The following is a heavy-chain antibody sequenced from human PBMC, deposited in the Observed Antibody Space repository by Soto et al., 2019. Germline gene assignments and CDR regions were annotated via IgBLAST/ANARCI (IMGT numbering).Heavy chain of an antibody. CDR3: AKETIQVGGPNYFDY. D-gene: IGHD1-1*01. CDR2: ISWDGLAQ. V-gene: IGHV3-30*18. J-gene: IGHJ4*02. Sequence: VQLVESGGGVVQPGRSLRLLCEASGFTFGRYGMHWVRQAPGMGLEWVAVISWDGLAQYYGDSVRGRFTTSRDNSQSTLYLQMNSLRTEDTAIYYCAKETIQVGGPNYFDYWGQGVLVTVSS. CDR1: GFTFGRYG.